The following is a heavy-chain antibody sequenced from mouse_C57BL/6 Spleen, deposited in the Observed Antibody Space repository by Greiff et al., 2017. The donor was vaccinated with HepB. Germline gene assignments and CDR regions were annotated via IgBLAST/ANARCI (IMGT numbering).Heavy chain of an antibody. D-gene: IGHD2-1*01. CDR2: IDPSASYT. CDR3: ARLYYGNLYYFDY. CDR1: GYTFTSYW. Sequence: VQLQQSGAELVKPGASVKLSCKASGYTFTSYWMQWVKQRPGQGLEWIGEIDPSASYTNYNQKFKGKATLTVDTSSSTAYMQLSSLTSEDSAVYYCARLYYGNLYYFDYWGQGTTLTVSS. V-gene: IGHV1-50*01. J-gene: IGHJ2*01.